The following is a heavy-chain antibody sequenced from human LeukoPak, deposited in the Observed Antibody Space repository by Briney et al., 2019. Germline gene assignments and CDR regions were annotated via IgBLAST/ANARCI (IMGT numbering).Heavy chain of an antibody. J-gene: IGHJ6*03. Sequence: ASVKVSCKASGYTFTGYYMHWVRQDLRQGLQWMGWINPNSGDTEYAQKFQGRVTVTRDTSTSTVYMELSSLRSDDTAVYYCARADSVPAGDYHYWYMDVWGKGTAVTVS. D-gene: IGHD6-13*01. CDR1: GYTFTGYY. CDR2: INPNSGDT. V-gene: IGHV1-2*02. CDR3: ARADSVPAGDYHYWYMDV.